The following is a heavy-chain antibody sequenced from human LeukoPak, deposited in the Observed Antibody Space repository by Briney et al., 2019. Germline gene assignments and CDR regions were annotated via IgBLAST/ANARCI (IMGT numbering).Heavy chain of an antibody. V-gene: IGHV1-2*02. Sequence: GASVKVSCKASGYTFTGYYMHWVRQAPGQGLEWMGWINPNSGGTNYAQKFQGRVTMTRDTSISTAYMELSRLRSDDTAVCYCARSMSTVVTPYTYWGQGTLVTVSS. CDR1: GYTFTGYY. J-gene: IGHJ4*02. CDR2: INPNSGGT. CDR3: ARSMSTVVTPYTY. D-gene: IGHD4-23*01.